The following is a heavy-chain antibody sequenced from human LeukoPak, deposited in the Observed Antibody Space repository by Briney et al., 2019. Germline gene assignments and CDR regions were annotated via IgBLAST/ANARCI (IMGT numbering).Heavy chain of an antibody. V-gene: IGHV3-74*01. J-gene: IGHJ6*03. CDR1: GFTFSSYW. CDR3: ARARVDTAMDTYYYYYMDV. CDR2: INSDGSST. Sequence: PGGSLRLSCAASGFTFSSYWMHWVRQAPGKGLVWVSRINSDGSSTSYADSVKGRFTISRDNAKNTLYLQMNSLRAEDTAVYYCARARVDTAMDTYYYYYMDVWGKGTTVTVSS. D-gene: IGHD5-18*01.